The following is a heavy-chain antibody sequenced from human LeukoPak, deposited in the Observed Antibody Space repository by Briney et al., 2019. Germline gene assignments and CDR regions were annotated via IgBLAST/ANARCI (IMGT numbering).Heavy chain of an antibody. D-gene: IGHD6-6*01. V-gene: IGHV1-18*01. CDR2: ISAYNGNT. CDR1: GYTFTNYG. CDR3: ARLYSSSRRGYYYYMDV. J-gene: IGHJ6*03. Sequence: ASVKVSCKASGYTFTNYGITWVRQAPGQGLEWMGWISAYNGNTNYAQKLQGRVTMTTDTSTSTAYMELRSLRPDDTAVYYCARLYSSSRRGYYYYMDVWGKGTTVTVSS.